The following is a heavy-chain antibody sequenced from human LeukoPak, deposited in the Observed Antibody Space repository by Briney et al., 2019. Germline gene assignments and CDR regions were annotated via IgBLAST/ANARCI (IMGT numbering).Heavy chain of an antibody. D-gene: IGHD6-19*01. CDR3: ARSPRGIAVAGDEFDY. V-gene: IGHV1-18*01. CDR1: GYTFNTYG. Sequence: ASVKVSCKTSGYTFNTYGINWVRQAPGQGLEWMAWINVYNGDSNYAQKVQGRLTVTTDTSTSTAYMDLRNLKSDDTAVYYCARSPRGIAVAGDEFDYWGQGTLVTV. CDR2: INVYNGDS. J-gene: IGHJ4*02.